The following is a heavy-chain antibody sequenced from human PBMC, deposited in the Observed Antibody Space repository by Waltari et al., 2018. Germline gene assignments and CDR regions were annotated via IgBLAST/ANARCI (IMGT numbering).Heavy chain of an antibody. CDR3: AKDLGGFSGSHWYFDL. D-gene: IGHD5-12*01. Sequence: EVQLVESGGGLVQPGGSLRLSCAASGFTFQSYAISWVRKAPGRGLEWVSSISGSDGRTNYADSAKGRFTISRDNVKNTLFLQMNSLRADDAAVYYCAKDLGGFSGSHWYFDLWGRGTLVTVSS. CDR2: ISGSDGRT. V-gene: IGHV3-23*04. CDR1: GFTFQSYA. J-gene: IGHJ2*01.